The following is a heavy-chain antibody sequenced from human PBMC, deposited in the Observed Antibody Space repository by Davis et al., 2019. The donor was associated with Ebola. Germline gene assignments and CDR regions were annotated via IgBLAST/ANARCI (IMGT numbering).Heavy chain of an antibody. CDR2: IYHTGST. D-gene: IGHD6-19*01. V-gene: IGHV4-4*02. J-gene: IGHJ4*02. CDR3: ARVGSGGNFDY. CDR1: GGSISSGNY. Sequence: MPSETLSLTCTVSGGSISSGNYWSWVRQPPEKGLEWIGEIYHTGSTNFNPSLKSRVTISVDKAKNQFSLNLSSVAAADTALYYCARVGSGGNFDYWGQGTLVTVSS.